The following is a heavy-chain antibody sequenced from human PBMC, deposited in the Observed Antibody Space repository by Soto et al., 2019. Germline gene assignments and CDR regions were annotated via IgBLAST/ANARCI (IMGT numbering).Heavy chain of an antibody. V-gene: IGHV4-30-2*01. Sequence: PSETLSLTCAVSGGSISSGDYSWNWIRQPPGKGLEWIGYIYYGGSTYYNPSLQSRVTMSVDRSRNQFSLKLSSVTAADTAVYYCARDYYDSSGRPTIDYWGQGTLVTVSS. CDR3: ARDYYDSSGRPTIDY. D-gene: IGHD3-22*01. CDR2: IYYGGST. J-gene: IGHJ4*02. CDR1: GGSISSGDYS.